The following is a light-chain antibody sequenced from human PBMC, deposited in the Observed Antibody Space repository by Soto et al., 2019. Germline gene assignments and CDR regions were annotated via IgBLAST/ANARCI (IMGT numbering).Light chain of an antibody. Sequence: DFPMTQSPSSLSASIGDRVTIICQASQDINNYLNWYQQKPGKAPKLLVYDGSTLESGVPSRFSGSGTGTHFSFTVSSLQPEDIATYYCQQYDNHPLTFGQGTRLEIK. CDR3: QQYDNHPLT. CDR1: QDINNY. CDR2: DGS. J-gene: IGKJ5*01. V-gene: IGKV1-33*01.